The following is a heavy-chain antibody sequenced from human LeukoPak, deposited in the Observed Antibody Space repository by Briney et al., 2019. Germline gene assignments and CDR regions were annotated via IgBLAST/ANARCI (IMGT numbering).Heavy chain of an antibody. V-gene: IGHV3-15*01. CDR1: GFTFSSSE. CDR3: TTRSGRENY. CDR2: IKSKSDGGAT. D-gene: IGHD5-24*01. J-gene: IGHJ4*02. Sequence: GGSLRLSCAASGFTFSSSEMNWVRQAPGKGLEWVGRIKSKSDGGATDHAAPVKDRFTISRDDSKSTLYLQMNSLKTEDTAVYYCTTRSGRENYWGQGTLVTVSS.